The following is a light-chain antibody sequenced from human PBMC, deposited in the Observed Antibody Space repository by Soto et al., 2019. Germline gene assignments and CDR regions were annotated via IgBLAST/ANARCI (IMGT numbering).Light chain of an antibody. V-gene: IGKV3-20*01. CDR1: QSVTNY. J-gene: IGKJ5*01. CDR2: YIS. Sequence: EIVLTPSPDTLSLSPGERATPPCRASQSVTNYIAWYQQKPGQAPRLLIYYISTRATGIPARFSGSGSGTEFTLTINKLEPEDFAVYYCQQYGTSPRSITFGQGTRLEIK. CDR3: QQYGTSPRSIT.